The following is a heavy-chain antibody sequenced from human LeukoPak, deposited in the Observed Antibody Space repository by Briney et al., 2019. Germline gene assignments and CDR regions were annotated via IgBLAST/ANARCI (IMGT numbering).Heavy chain of an antibody. V-gene: IGHV1-69*06. CDR3: ARGPDDYGDSHPFDY. CDR2: IIPIFGTA. J-gene: IGHJ4*02. D-gene: IGHD4-17*01. Sequence: SVKVSCKASGGTFSSYAISWVRQAPGQGLEWMGGIIPIFGTANYAQKFQGRVTITADKSTSTAYMELSSLRSEDTAVYYCARGPDDYGDSHPFDYWGQGTLVTVSS. CDR1: GGTFSSYA.